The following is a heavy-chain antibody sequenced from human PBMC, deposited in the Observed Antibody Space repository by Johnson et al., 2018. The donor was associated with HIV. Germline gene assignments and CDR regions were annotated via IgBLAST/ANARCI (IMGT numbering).Heavy chain of an antibody. Sequence: QVQLVESGGGLVQPGRSLRLSCAGSGFTFSSYGIHWVRQAPGKGLEWVASVSHDGSKKYYADSVKGRFIISRENSKNTVYLQMNSRRAEDTAVYYCARGRYCSFGYVGGLDAFDIWGQGTMVTVSS. D-gene: IGHD6-6*01. J-gene: IGHJ3*02. CDR3: ARGRYCSFGYVGGLDAFDI. V-gene: IGHV3-30*03. CDR1: GFTFSSYG. CDR2: VSHDGSKK.